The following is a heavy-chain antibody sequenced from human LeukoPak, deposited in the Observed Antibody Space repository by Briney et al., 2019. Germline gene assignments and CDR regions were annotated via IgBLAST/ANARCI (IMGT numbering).Heavy chain of an antibody. CDR1: GYTFTSYD. J-gene: IGHJ5*02. D-gene: IGHD6-6*01. V-gene: IGHV1-8*01. CDR2: MNPISGNT. Sequence: ASVKVSCKASGYTFTSYDINWVRQATGQGLEWMGLMNPISGNTGYAQKFQGRVTMTRNTSISTAYMELSSLRSEDTAVYYCARAARIAARRGNWFDPWGQGTLVTVSS. CDR3: ARAARIAARRGNWFDP.